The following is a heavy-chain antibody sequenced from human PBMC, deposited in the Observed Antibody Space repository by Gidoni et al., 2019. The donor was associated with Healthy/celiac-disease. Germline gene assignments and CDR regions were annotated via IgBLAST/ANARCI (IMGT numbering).Heavy chain of an antibody. D-gene: IGHD3-10*01. CDR2: ISSSSSYI. V-gene: IGHV3-21*01. CDR1: GFTFSSYS. J-gene: IGHJ4*02. Sequence: EVQLVESGGGLVKPGGSLRLSCAASGFTFSSYSMNWVRQAPGKGLEWVSSISSSSSYIYYADSVKCRFTISRDNAKNSLYLQMNSLRAEDTAVYYCASPMVRREGLFDYWGQGTLVTVSS. CDR3: ASPMVRREGLFDY.